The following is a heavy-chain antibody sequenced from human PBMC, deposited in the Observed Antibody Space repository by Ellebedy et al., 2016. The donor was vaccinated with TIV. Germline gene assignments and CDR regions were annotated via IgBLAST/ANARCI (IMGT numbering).Heavy chain of an antibody. V-gene: IGHV3-23*01. Sequence: GESLKISCVGSGYTFSGYAMSWVRQAPGKGLEWISGISGSLHTTHYADSVEGRFTISRDNSKNTLYLQMNSLRAEDTAVYYCARDGDDESHFDYWGQGTLVTVSS. D-gene: IGHD5-24*01. J-gene: IGHJ4*02. CDR3: ARDGDDESHFDY. CDR1: GYTFSGYA. CDR2: ISGSLHTT.